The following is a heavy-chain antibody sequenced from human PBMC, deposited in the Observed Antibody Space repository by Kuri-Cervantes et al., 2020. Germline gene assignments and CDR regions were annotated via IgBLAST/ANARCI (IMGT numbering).Heavy chain of an antibody. CDR3: ARSSYRSTGYSSGCADY. V-gene: IGHV1-2*02. J-gene: IGHJ4*02. CDR1: GYTFTSYD. D-gene: IGHD6-19*01. CDR2: INPISGGT. Sequence: ASVKVSCKASGYTFTSYDINWVRQAPGQGLEWMGWINPISGGTNYAQKFQGRVIVTRDTSINTVYIEMRSLRSDDTAVYFCARSSYRSTGYSSGCADYWGQGTLVTVSS.